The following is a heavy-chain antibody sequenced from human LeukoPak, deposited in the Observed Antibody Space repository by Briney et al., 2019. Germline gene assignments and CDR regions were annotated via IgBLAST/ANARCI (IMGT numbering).Heavy chain of an antibody. Sequence: GGSLRLSCAASGFSFSDAWMSWVRQIPGKGLEWVGRIESKTDGGTTDYAAPVKGRFTISRDDSTNTLYLQMNSLKSEDTAAYYCTTYGSGRKFDYWGQGILVTVSS. CDR3: TTYGSGRKFDY. D-gene: IGHD3-10*01. V-gene: IGHV3-15*04. CDR2: IESKTDGGTT. CDR1: GFSFSDAW. J-gene: IGHJ4*02.